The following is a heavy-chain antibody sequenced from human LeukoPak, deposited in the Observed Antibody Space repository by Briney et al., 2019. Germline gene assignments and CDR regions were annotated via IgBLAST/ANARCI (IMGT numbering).Heavy chain of an antibody. Sequence: PGGSLRLSCAASGFTFGTYAMNWVRQTPGKGLVWVSRINSDGSSTRYADSVKGRFTISRDNAKNTLDLQMSSLRAEDTAVYYCARVDCSGGSCYFDYWGQGTLVTVSS. CDR2: INSDGSST. V-gene: IGHV3-74*01. CDR3: ARVDCSGGSCYFDY. D-gene: IGHD2-15*01. J-gene: IGHJ4*02. CDR1: GFTFGTYA.